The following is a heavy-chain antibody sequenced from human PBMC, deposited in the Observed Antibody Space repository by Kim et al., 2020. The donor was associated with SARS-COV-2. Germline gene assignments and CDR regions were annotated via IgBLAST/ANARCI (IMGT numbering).Heavy chain of an antibody. CDR2: IDPSDSYT. V-gene: IGHV5-10-1*01. J-gene: IGHJ6*02. CDR1: GYSFTSYW. Sequence: GESLKISCKGSGYSFTSYWISWVRQMPGKGLEWMGRIDPSDSYTNYSPSFQGHVTISADKSISTAYLQWSSLKASDTAMYYCALGHVITFGGVIVIGSVTWGMDVWGQGTTVTVSS. CDR3: ALGHVITFGGVIVIGSVTWGMDV. D-gene: IGHD3-16*02.